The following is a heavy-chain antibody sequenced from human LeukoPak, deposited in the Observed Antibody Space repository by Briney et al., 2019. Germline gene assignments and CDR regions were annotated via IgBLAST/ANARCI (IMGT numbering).Heavy chain of an antibody. Sequence: GGSLRLSCAASGFTFSSYAMSWVRQAPGKGPEWVSAISGSGGSTYYADSVKGRFTISRDNSKNTLYLQMNSLRAEDTAVYYCAKDPNSGDCSSTSCSLLAGDFDYWGQGALVTVSS. CDR3: AKDPNSGDCSSTSCSLLAGDFDY. CDR1: GFTFSSYA. CDR2: ISGSGGST. V-gene: IGHV3-23*01. J-gene: IGHJ4*02. D-gene: IGHD2-2*01.